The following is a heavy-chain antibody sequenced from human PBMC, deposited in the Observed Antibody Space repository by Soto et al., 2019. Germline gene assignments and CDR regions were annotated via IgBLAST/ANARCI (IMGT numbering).Heavy chain of an antibody. CDR3: ARDGSPGSSSLYREAFDI. D-gene: IGHD6-13*01. J-gene: IGHJ3*02. CDR1: GFTLSAYW. Sequence: EVQLEESGGDLVQPGGSLRLSCAASGFTLSAYWMTWVRQAPGKGLEWVANINRDGSKKSYLDSVRGRFTSSRDNVGNSLYLQMDSLRADDTALYYCARDGSPGSSSLYREAFDIWGQGTMVTVSS. CDR2: INRDGSKK. V-gene: IGHV3-7*05.